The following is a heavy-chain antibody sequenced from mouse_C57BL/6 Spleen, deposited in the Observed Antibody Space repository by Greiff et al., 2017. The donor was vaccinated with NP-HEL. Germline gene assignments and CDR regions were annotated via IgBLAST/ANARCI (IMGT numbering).Heavy chain of an antibody. CDR2: IDPETGGT. J-gene: IGHJ3*01. V-gene: IGHV1-15*01. Sequence: VQLQQSGAELVRPGASVTLSCKASGYTFTDYEMHWVKQTPVHGLEWIGAIDPETGGTAYNQKFKGKAILTADKSSSTAYMELRSLTAEDSAGYYCTREPRGQAHYDGYYWFAYWGQGTLVTVSA. CDR1: GYTFTDYE. CDR3: TREPRGQAHYDGYYWFAY. D-gene: IGHD2-3*01.